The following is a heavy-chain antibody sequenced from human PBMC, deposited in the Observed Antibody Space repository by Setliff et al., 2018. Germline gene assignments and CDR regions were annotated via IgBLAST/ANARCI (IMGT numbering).Heavy chain of an antibody. CDR2: XXXSSTYI. CDR3: ASAGHSGSWFPFDAFHI. J-gene: IGHJ3*02. V-gene: IGHV3-21*01. CDR1: GFTFSTHS. D-gene: IGHD6-13*01. Sequence: GGSLRLSCAASGFTFSTHSMXXVXXXPGXGLELXXSXXXSSTYIYYADSMKGRFTISRDNAKNSLYLQMNSLRAEDTAVYYCASAGHSGSWFPFDAFHIWGQGTMVTVSS.